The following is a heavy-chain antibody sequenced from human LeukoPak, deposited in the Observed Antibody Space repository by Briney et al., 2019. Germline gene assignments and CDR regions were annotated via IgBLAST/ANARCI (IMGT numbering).Heavy chain of an antibody. V-gene: IGHV4-39*07. CDR1: GGSISSSSYY. CDR3: AREPRIAVAASDAFDI. J-gene: IGHJ3*02. CDR2: IYYSGST. Sequence: SETLSLTCTVSGGSISSSSYYWGWIRQPPGKGLEWIGSIYYSGSTYYNPSLKSRVTISVDTSKNQFSLKLSSVTAADTAVYYCAREPRIAVAASDAFDIWGQGTMVTVSS. D-gene: IGHD6-19*01.